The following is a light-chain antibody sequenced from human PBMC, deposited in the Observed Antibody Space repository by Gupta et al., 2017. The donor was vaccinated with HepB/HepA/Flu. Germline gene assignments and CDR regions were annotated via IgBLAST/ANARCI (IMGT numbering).Light chain of an antibody. CDR1: HDIKTY. CDR3: HQLIAYPLT. Sequence: DIQLTQSPSFLSASVGDRVTITCRASHDIKTYFAWYQQKPGRAPKLLIYAASTLQSGVPSRFSGGGSGTEFTLTITSRQPEDFATYYCHQLIAYPLTFGGGTKVEV. J-gene: IGKJ4*01. CDR2: AAS. V-gene: IGKV1-9*01.